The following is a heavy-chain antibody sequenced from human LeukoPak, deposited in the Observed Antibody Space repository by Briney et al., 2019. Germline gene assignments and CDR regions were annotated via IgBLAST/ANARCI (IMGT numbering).Heavy chain of an antibody. CDR3: ARLVRRKGAFDI. CDR2: IYYSGST. V-gene: IGHV4-39*01. J-gene: IGHJ3*02. Sequence: SETLSLTCTVSGGSISSYYWGWIRQPPGKGLEWIGSIYYSGSTYYNPSLKSRVTISVDTSKNQFSLKLSSVTAADTAVYYCARLVRRKGAFDIWGQGTMVTVSS. CDR1: GGSISSYY.